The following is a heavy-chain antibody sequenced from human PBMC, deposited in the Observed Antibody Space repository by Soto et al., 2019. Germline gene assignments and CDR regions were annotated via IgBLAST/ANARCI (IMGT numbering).Heavy chain of an antibody. CDR1: GGTFSSYA. D-gene: IGHD6-6*01. Sequence: SVKVSCKASGGTFSSYAISWVRQAPGQGLEWMGGIIPIFGTANYAQKFQGRVTITADKSTSTAYMELSSLRSEDTAVYYCARGSQSLVRVGWFDPWGQGTLVTVS. CDR2: IIPIFGTA. V-gene: IGHV1-69*06. CDR3: ARGSQSLVRVGWFDP. J-gene: IGHJ5*02.